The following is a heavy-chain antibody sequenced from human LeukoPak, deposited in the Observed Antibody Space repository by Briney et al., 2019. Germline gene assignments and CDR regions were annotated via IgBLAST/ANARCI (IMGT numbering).Heavy chain of an antibody. CDR1: GFTFSSYS. J-gene: IGHJ3*02. CDR3: AREGSGWSHDAFDI. V-gene: IGHV3-48*01. Sequence: GGSLRLSCAASGFTFSSYSMNWVRQAPGKGLEWVSYISSSSSTIYYADSVKGRFTISRDSAKNSLYLQMNSLRAEDTAVYYCAREGSGWSHDAFDIWGQGTMVTVSS. D-gene: IGHD6-19*01. CDR2: ISSSSSTI.